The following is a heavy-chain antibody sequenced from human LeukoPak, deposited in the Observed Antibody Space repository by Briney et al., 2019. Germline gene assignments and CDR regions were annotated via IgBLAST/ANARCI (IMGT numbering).Heavy chain of an antibody. Sequence: SETLSLTSTVSGGSISSGDYYWSWIRQPPGKGLECIGYIYYSGSTYYNPSLKSRVTISVDTSKNQFSLKLSSVTAADTAVYYCARAYEESPFDYWGQGTLVTVSS. CDR3: ARAYEESPFDY. CDR1: GGSISSGDYY. V-gene: IGHV4-30-4*08. D-gene: IGHD3-16*01. CDR2: IYYSGST. J-gene: IGHJ4*02.